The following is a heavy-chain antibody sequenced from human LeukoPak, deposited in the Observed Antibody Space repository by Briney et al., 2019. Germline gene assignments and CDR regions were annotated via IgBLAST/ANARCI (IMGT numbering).Heavy chain of an antibody. CDR2: ISSNGGST. CDR3: ARDSIAVAGTIDY. J-gene: IGHJ4*02. D-gene: IGHD6-19*01. CDR1: GFTFSSYA. V-gene: IGHV3-64*01. Sequence: TGGSLRLSCAASGFTFSSYAMHWVRQAPGQGLEYVSAISSNGGSTYYSNSVKGRFTISRDNSKNTLYLQMGSLRGEDMAVYYCARDSIAVAGTIDYWGQGTLVTVSS.